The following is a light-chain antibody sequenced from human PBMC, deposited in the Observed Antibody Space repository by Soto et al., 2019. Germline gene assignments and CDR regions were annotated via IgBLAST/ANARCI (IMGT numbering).Light chain of an antibody. CDR2: EVS. V-gene: IGLV2-8*01. CDR3: SSYTTSTTQV. J-gene: IGLJ1*01. CDR1: SSDVGGYNY. Sequence: QSALTQPPSASGSPGQSVTISCTGTSSDVGGYNYVSWYQQHPGKAPKLIISEVSKRPSGVPDRFSGSKSGNTASLTVSGLQAEDEADYYCSSYTTSTTQVFGTGTKLTVL.